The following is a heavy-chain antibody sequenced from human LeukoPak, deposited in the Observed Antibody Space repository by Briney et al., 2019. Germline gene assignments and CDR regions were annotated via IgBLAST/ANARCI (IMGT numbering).Heavy chain of an antibody. V-gene: IGHV4-4*01. CDR2: ISYSGST. CDR1: SGSISSRNW. Sequence: SETLSLTCAVSSGSISSRNWWSWVRQPPGKGLEWIGTISYSGSTYHNPSLKSRVTISVDTSKNQFSLRLSSVTAADTAVYWCASREVPAAFGYWGQGTLVTVSS. CDR3: ASREVPAAFGY. J-gene: IGHJ4*02. D-gene: IGHD2-2*01.